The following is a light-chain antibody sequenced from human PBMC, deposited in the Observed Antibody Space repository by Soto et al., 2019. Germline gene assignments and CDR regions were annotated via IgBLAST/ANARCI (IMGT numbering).Light chain of an antibody. CDR2: DAS. V-gene: IGKV1-5*01. Sequence: DIQMTQSPSTLSASVGDGVTITCRASQSISSWLAWYQQKPGKAPKLLIYDASSLESGVPSTFSGSGSGTEFTLTISSLQPDDFATYYCQQYNSYPPYTFGQGTKLEIK. J-gene: IGKJ2*01. CDR3: QQYNSYPPYT. CDR1: QSISSW.